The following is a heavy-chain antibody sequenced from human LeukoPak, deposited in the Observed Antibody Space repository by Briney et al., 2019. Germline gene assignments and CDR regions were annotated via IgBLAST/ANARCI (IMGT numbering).Heavy chain of an antibody. CDR1: GGSISSYY. J-gene: IGHJ3*01. D-gene: IGHD4-17*01. Sequence: PSETLSLTCTVSGGSISSYYWSWIRQPPGKGLEWIGYMFYSGSTYYNPSLKSRVTISVDTSKNQYSLKLSSVTAADTALYYCARGRYTVTTDAFDFWGHGTMVTVSS. V-gene: IGHV4-59*12. CDR2: MFYSGST. CDR3: ARGRYTVTTDAFDF.